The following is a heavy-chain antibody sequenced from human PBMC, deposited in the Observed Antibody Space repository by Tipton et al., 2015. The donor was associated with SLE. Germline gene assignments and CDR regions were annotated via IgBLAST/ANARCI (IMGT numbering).Heavy chain of an antibody. J-gene: IGHJ4*02. CDR1: GGSISSYY. Sequence: TLSLTCTVSGGSISSYYWTWIRQPPGKGLEWVGEINHSGSTNYNPSLKSRVTISVDMSKNQFSLKLSSVTAADTAVYYCASRSNYDFWSGYYTYWGQGTPFTVSA. CDR2: INHSGST. V-gene: IGHV4-34*01. CDR3: ASRSNYDFWSGYYTY. D-gene: IGHD3-3*01.